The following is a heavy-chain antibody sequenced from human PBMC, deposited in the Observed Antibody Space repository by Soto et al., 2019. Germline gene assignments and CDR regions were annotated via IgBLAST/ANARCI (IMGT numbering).Heavy chain of an antibody. CDR2: VSAYNGNT. J-gene: IGHJ4*02. CDR1: GYTFTRYY. Sequence: GASVKVSCKASGYTFTRYYSNWVRQAPGQGLEWMGWVSAYNGNTHYEQKLQGRVTLTTDTSTSTAYMELRSLRSDDTAVYFCARGGQWDFLSDYWGQGTLVTVSS. CDR3: ARGGQWDFLSDY. D-gene: IGHD1-26*01. V-gene: IGHV1-18*01.